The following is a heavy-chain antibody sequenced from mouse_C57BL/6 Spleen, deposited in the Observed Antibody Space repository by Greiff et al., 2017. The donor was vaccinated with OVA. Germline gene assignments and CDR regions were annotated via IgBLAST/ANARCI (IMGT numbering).Heavy chain of an antibody. J-gene: IGHJ4*01. V-gene: IGHV1-53*01. D-gene: IGHD2-3*01. CDR1: GYTFTSYW. CDR3: ARSLDYDGYLYYAMDY. CDR2: INPSNGGT. Sequence: QVHVKQPGTELVKPGASVKLSCKASGYTFTSYWMHWVKQRPGQGLEWIGNINPSNGGTNYNEKFKSKATLTVDKSSSTAYMQLSSLTSEDSAVYYCARSLDYDGYLYYAMDYWGQGTSVTVAS.